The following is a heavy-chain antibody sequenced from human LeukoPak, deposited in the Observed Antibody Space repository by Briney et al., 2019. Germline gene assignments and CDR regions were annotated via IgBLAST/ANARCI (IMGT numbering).Heavy chain of an antibody. J-gene: IGHJ6*03. CDR3: ARVLTVAARYYYYYYMDV. CDR2: IYCSGST. CDR1: GGSISSYY. V-gene: IGHV4-59*01. Sequence: SETLSLTCTVSGGSISSYYWSWIRQPPGKGLEWIGYIYCSGSTNYNPSLKSRVTISVDTSKNQFSLKLSSVTAADTAVYYCARVLTVAARYYYYYYMDVWGKGTTVTVSS. D-gene: IGHD2-15*01.